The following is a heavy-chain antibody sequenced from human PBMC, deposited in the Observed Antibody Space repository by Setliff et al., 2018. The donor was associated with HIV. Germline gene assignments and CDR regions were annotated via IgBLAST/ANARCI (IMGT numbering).Heavy chain of an antibody. CDR3: ARGAFFDYSRPGFVDY. Sequence: PSETLSLTCTVSGGSISSGDYYWTWIRQHPGKGLEWLEYIYYSGNTYYNPPLKGRVTISVDTSNNQLSLKLSSVTAADTAVYYCARGAFFDYSRPGFVDYWGQGTLVTVSS. D-gene: IGHD4-4*01. J-gene: IGHJ4*02. CDR1: GGSISSGDYY. V-gene: IGHV4-31*03. CDR2: IYYSGNT.